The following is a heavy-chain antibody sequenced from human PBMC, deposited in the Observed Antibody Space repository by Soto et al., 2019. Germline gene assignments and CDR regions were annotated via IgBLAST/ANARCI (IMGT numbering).Heavy chain of an antibody. CDR2: IYFGGST. D-gene: IGHD5-18*01. Sequence: QLQLQESGPGLLKPSETLSLSCTVSGGSISSSTYYWGWIRQPPGKGLEWIGSIYFGGSTYHNPSLKSRVTISVDSSKNQFSLRVISVTAADTAVYYCARHSGYNYFYNFDHWGQGTLLSVSS. J-gene: IGHJ4*02. CDR1: GGSISSSTYY. V-gene: IGHV4-39*01. CDR3: ARHSGYNYFYNFDH.